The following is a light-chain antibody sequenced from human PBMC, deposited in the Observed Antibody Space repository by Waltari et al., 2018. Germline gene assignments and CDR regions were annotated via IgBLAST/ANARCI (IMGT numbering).Light chain of an antibody. Sequence: EIVFTQSPATQALSPGERATLSCRASQSVSSYLAWHQQNPGQAPWLLIYDASNRATGIPARFSGSGSGTDFTLTISSLAPEDFAVYYCQQRSNWPRVTFGQGTRLEIK. J-gene: IGKJ5*01. CDR3: QQRSNWPRVT. CDR1: QSVSSY. V-gene: IGKV3-11*01. CDR2: DAS.